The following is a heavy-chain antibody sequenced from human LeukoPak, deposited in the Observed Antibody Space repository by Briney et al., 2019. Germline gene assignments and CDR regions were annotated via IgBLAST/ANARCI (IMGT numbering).Heavy chain of an antibody. CDR3: ATVTELRYFDWLLSRYYGMDV. D-gene: IGHD3-9*01. CDR2: INPNSGGT. CDR1: GYTFTGYY. V-gene: IGHV1-2*02. J-gene: IGHJ6*02. Sequence: ASVKVSCKASGYTFTGYYMHWVRQAPGQGLEWMGWINPNSGGTNYAQKFQGRVTMTRDTSISTAYMELSRLRSDDTAVYYCATVTELRYFDWLLSRYYGMDVWGQGTTVTVSS.